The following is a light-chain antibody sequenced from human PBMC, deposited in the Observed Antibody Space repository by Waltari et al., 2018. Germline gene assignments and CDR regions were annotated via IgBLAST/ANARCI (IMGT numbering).Light chain of an antibody. Sequence: DIVMTQTPLSSTVTLGQSASISFRSSHSLVHSDGNPYLRWLQQRPGQPPTLLIYRVSKRFSGVPDRFSGSGAGTEVTLKISRVETEDVGIYYCMQTTQFPYTFGQGTKLEIK. CDR3: MQTTQFPYT. J-gene: IGKJ2*01. V-gene: IGKV2-24*01. CDR1: HSLVHSDGNPY. CDR2: RVS.